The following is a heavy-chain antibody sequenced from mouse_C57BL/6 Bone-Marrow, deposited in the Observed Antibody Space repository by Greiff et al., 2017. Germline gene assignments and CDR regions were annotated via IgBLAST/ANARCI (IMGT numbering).Heavy chain of an antibody. CDR3: ARHKTMVRGFAY. CDR2: ISSGGSYT. J-gene: IGHJ3*01. CDR1: GFTFSSYG. D-gene: IGHD2-2*01. Sequence: EVKLVESGGDLVKPGGSLKLSCAASGFTFSSYGMSWVRQTPDKRLEWVATISSGGSYTYYPDSVKGRFTISRDNAKNTLYLQMRSLKSEDTAMYYCARHKTMVRGFAYWGQGTLVTVSA. V-gene: IGHV5-6*01.